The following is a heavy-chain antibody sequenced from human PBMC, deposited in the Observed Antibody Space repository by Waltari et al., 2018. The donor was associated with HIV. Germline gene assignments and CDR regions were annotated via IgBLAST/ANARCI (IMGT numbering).Heavy chain of an antibody. CDR1: VGSITSSSYY. J-gene: IGHJ4*02. CDR3: ARAVQGYCSGGSCENYFDY. Sequence: QLQLQESGPGLVKPSGTLSLTCTVPVGSITSSSYYWAWFRRPPGKGLEWIGSIYYSGSTYYNPSLKSRVTISVDTSKNQFSLKLSSVTAADTAVYYCARAVQGYCSGGSCENYFDYWGQGTLVTVSS. D-gene: IGHD2-15*01. CDR2: IYYSGST. V-gene: IGHV4-39*01.